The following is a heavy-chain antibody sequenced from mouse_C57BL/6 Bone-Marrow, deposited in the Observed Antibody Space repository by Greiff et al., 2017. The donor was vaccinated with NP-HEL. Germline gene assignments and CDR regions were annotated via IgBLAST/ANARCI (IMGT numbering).Heavy chain of an antibody. CDR3: ARSRAYYYGSSPWFAY. D-gene: IGHD1-1*01. J-gene: IGHJ3*01. CDR2: INPSTGGT. Sequence: VQLQQSGPELVKPGASVKISCKASGYSFTGYYMNWVKQSPEKSLEWIGEINPSTGGTTYNQKFKAKATLTVDKSSSTAYMQLKSLTSEDSAVYYCARSRAYYYGSSPWFAYGGQGTLVTVSA. CDR1: GYSFTGYY. V-gene: IGHV1-42*01.